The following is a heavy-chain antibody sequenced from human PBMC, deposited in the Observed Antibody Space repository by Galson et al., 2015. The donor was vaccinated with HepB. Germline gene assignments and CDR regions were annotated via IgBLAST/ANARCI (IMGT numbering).Heavy chain of an antibody. CDR1: GFTFSSYA. V-gene: IGHV3-23*01. D-gene: IGHD6-19*01. J-gene: IGHJ6*02. CDR2: ISGSGGST. Sequence: SLRLSCAASGFTFSSYAMAWVRQAPGKGLEWVSLISGSGGSTHYADSVKGRFTISRDSAKNSLYLQMNSLRDEDTAVYYCARDRLGYYGMDVWGQGTTVTVSS. CDR3: ARDRLGYYGMDV.